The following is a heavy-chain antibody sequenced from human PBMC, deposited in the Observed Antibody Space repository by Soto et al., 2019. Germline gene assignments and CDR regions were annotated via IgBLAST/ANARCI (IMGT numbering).Heavy chain of an antibody. CDR1: GFSLSNARMG. V-gene: IGHV2-26*01. CDR2: IFSNDEK. D-gene: IGHD6-6*01. Sequence: SGPTLVNPTETLTLTCTVSGFSLSNARMGVSWIRQPPGKALEWLAHIFSNDEKSYSTSLKSRLTISKDTSKSQVVLTMTNMDPVDTATYYCARIRMAYSRSSIFSYYYYYGMDVWGQGTTVTVSS. CDR3: ARIRMAYSRSSIFSYYYYYGMDV. J-gene: IGHJ6*02.